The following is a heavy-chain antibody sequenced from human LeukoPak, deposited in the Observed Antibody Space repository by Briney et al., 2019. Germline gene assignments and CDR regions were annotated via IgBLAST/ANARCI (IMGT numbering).Heavy chain of an antibody. D-gene: IGHD2-21*02. CDR2: INPNSGGT. Sequence: ASVKVSCKASGYTFTGYYMHSVRQPPAQGLEWMGWINPNSGGTNYAQKFQDRLTMTKDTSISTAYMELSRLRSDDTAVYYCAREVAHCGGDCYPSTTNGFDPWGPGTLVSVSS. J-gene: IGHJ5*02. CDR1: GYTFTGYY. V-gene: IGHV1-2*02. CDR3: AREVAHCGGDCYPSTTNGFDP.